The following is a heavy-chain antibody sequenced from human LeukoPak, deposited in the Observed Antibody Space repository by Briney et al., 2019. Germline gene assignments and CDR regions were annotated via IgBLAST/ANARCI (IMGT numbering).Heavy chain of an antibody. Sequence: SETLSLTCAVYGGSFSGYYWSWIRQPPGKGLEWIGEINHSGSTNYNPSLKSRVTISVDTSKNQFSLKLSSVTAADTPVYYCARYSYGYGYYFDYWGQGTLVTVSS. V-gene: IGHV4-34*01. CDR1: GGSFSGYY. CDR2: INHSGST. J-gene: IGHJ4*02. CDR3: ARYSYGYGYYFDY. D-gene: IGHD5-18*01.